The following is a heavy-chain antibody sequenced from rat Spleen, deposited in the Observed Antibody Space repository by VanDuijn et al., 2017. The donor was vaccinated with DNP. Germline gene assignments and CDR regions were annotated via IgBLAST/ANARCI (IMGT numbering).Heavy chain of an antibody. CDR3: ARFLLRYYDGTYPFAY. CDR1: GHSITSNY. V-gene: IGHV3-1*01. Sequence: EVQLQESGPGLVKPSQSLSLTCSVTGHSITSNYWAWIRRFPGNKMEWMGYINFSGTTNYNPSLKSRVSITRDTSKNQFFLHLNSVTTEDTATYYCARFLLRYYDGTYPFAYWGQGTLVTVSS. D-gene: IGHD1-12*02. CDR2: INFSGTT. J-gene: IGHJ3*01.